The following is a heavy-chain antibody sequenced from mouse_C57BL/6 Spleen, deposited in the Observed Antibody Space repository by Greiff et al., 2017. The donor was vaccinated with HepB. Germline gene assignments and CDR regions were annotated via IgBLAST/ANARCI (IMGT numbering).Heavy chain of an antibody. CDR1: GYTFTSYD. D-gene: IGHD1-1*01. V-gene: IGHV1-85*01. J-gene: IGHJ3*01. Sequence: QVHVKQSGPELVKPGASVKLSCKASGYTFTSYDINWVKQRPGQGLEWIGWIYPRDGSTKYNEKFKGKATLTVDTSSSTAYMELHSLTSEDSAVYFCAGATVVAPFAYWGQGTLVTVSA. CDR2: IYPRDGST. CDR3: AGATVVAPFAY.